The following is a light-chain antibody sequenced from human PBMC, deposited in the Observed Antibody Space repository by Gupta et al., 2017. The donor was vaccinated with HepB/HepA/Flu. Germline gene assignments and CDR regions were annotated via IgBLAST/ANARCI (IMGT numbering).Light chain of an antibody. J-gene: IGLJ1*01. V-gene: IGLV2-11*01. CDR3: CSYAASHTYV. Sequence: SALTQPRSVSGSPGQSVTISCTGTSSDVGGYNYVSWYQHHPGKAPRLMIYDVTKRPAGVPDRFSGSKSGNTASLTISGLQAEDESDYYCCSYAASHTYVLGSGTKVTVL. CDR2: DVT. CDR1: SSDVGGYNY.